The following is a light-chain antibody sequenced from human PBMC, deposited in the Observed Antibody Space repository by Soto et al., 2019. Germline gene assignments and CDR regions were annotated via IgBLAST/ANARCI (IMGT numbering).Light chain of an antibody. CDR2: AAS. V-gene: IGKV1-9*01. CDR3: QQLNSYPLT. Sequence: DIQLTQSPSFLSASEGDRVTITCRASQGIRSDLAWYQQRPGKAPKLLIYAASTLQSGVPSRFSGSGSGTEFTLTISSLQPEDSATYYCQQLNSYPLTFGGGSKVQIK. CDR1: QGIRSD. J-gene: IGKJ4*01.